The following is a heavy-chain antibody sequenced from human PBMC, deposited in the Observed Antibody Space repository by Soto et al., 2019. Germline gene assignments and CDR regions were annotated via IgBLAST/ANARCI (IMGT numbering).Heavy chain of an antibody. CDR1: GFTFSSYA. J-gene: IGHJ4*02. CDR2: ISGSGGST. D-gene: IGHD3-10*01. V-gene: IGHV3-23*01. Sequence: EVQLLESGGGLVQPGGSLRLSCAASGFTFSSYAMSWVRQAPGKGLEWVSAISGSGGSTYYADSVKGRFTISRDNSKNTLYLQMNSLRAEDTAVYYCAKASHVLQWFGELLFFDYWGQGTLVTVSS. CDR3: AKASHVLQWFGELLFFDY.